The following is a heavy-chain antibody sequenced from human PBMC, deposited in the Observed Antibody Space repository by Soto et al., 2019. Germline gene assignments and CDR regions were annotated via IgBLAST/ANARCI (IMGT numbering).Heavy chain of an antibody. J-gene: IGHJ4*02. Sequence: PGGSLRLSCAASGFTFSSYGMHWVRQAPGKGLEWVAVISYDGSNKYYADSVKGRFTISRDNSKNTLYLQMNSLRAEDTAVYYCAKDAAPRLRYFDWLLFSPFDYWGQGT. CDR3: AKDAAPRLRYFDWLLFSPFDY. D-gene: IGHD3-9*01. V-gene: IGHV3-30*18. CDR2: ISYDGSNK. CDR1: GFTFSSYG.